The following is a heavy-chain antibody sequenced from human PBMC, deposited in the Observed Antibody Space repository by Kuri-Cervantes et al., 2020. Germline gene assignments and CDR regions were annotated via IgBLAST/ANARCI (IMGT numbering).Heavy chain of an antibody. Sequence: ASVKVSCKASGYTFTSYAMHWVRQAPGQRLEWMGWINAGNGNTKYSQKFQSRVTITRDTSASTAYMELSSLRSEDTAVYYCARETRIAAPFDYWGQGTLVTVSS. V-gene: IGHV1-3*01. CDR1: GYTFTSYA. CDR3: ARETRIAAPFDY. J-gene: IGHJ4*02. CDR2: INAGNGNT. D-gene: IGHD6-13*01.